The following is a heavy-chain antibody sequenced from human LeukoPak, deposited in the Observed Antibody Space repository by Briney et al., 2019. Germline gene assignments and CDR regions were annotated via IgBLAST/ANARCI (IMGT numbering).Heavy chain of an antibody. V-gene: IGHV3-48*03. D-gene: IGHD1-1*01. Sequence: PGGSLRLSCAGSEFTFSSYEMNWVRQAPGKRLEWVSYISSSGSTILYADSVKGRFTISRDNAKNSLFLQMNSLRAGDTAVYYCAREKASTTGTTDYDYWGQGTLVTVSS. J-gene: IGHJ4*02. CDR2: ISSSGSTI. CDR1: EFTFSSYE. CDR3: AREKASTTGTTDYDY.